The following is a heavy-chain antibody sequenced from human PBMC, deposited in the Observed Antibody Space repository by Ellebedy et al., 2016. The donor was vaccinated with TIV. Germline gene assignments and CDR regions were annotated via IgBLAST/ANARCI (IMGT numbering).Heavy chain of an antibody. Sequence: GESLKISCAASGFTFSNYRMHWVRQAPGKRLDWVSSISTSSSFIYYADSVKGRFTISRDNAKNSLYLQMNSLRAEDTAVYFCARVCGSSAICLDDWGQGTLVTVSS. CDR3: ARVCGSSAICLDD. CDR1: GFTFSNYR. V-gene: IGHV3-21*01. CDR2: ISTSSSFI. J-gene: IGHJ4*02. D-gene: IGHD6-6*01.